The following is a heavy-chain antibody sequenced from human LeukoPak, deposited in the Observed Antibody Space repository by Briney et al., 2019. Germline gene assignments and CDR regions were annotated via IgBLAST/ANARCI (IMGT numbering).Heavy chain of an antibody. CDR2: ISYDGSNK. CDR3: ARERDDIVVVHSPPGDFDY. D-gene: IGHD2-2*01. Sequence: GGSLLLCCAASGVTFSSYAMDGGRQAPGKGGGGGAVISYDGSNKYYGDSVKGRFTISRDNSKNTLYLQINSLRAEDTAVYYCARERDDIVVVHSPPGDFDYWGQGTLVTVSS. V-gene: IGHV3-30-3*01. CDR1: GVTFSSYA. J-gene: IGHJ4*02.